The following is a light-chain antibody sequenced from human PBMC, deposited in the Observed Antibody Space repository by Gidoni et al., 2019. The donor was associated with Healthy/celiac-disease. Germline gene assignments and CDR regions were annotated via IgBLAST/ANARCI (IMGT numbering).Light chain of an antibody. CDR3: QQSYSTPLT. V-gene: IGKV1-39*01. CDR1: QSISSY. CDR2: PEA. J-gene: IGKJ1*01. Sequence: DIHMTQSPSSLSASVGDRVTITCRASQSISSYFNWYQQQQGKAPQLLIYPEASLQSRVPSRFSSSGSGTDFSLTIISLLPEDFATYYYQQSYSTPLTFGQGTKVEIK.